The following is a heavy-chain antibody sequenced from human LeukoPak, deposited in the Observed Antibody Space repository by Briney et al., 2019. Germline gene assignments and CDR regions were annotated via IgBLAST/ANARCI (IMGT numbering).Heavy chain of an antibody. D-gene: IGHD2-2*02. CDR3: ARARIPRSWYFDP. Sequence: SETLSLTCAVSGYSISSGYYWGWIRQPPGKGLEWIGSIYHSGSTYYNPSLKSRVTISVDTSKNQFSLKLSSVTAADTAVYYCARARIPRSWYFDPWGRGTLVTVSS. CDR2: IYHSGST. CDR1: GYSISSGYY. V-gene: IGHV4-38-2*01. J-gene: IGHJ2*01.